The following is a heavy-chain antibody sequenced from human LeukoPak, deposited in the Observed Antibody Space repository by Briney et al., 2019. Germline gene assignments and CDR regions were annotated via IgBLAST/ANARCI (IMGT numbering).Heavy chain of an antibody. Sequence: GGSLRLSCAAAGFTFSTYAMSSVRQAPGKWLGWVSGIIGSGDNTNYADSGKGRFTIARDKSNNTLSLQMSSLRVEDTAVYYCARDRSCTGGSCYTDVWGRGTTVTVSS. V-gene: IGHV3-23*01. CDR2: IIGSGDNT. J-gene: IGHJ6*03. CDR1: GFTFSTYA. CDR3: ARDRSCTGGSCYTDV. D-gene: IGHD2-15*01.